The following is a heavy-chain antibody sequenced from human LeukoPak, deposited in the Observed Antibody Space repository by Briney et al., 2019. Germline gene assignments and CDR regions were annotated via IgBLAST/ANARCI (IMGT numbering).Heavy chain of an antibody. CDR2: IYPGDSDT. CDR3: ARRYYYDSSGYYYAGFDY. J-gene: IGHJ4*02. V-gene: IGHV5-51*01. CDR1: GSIFTSYW. D-gene: IGHD3-22*01. Sequence: GESLKISCKGSGSIFTSYWIGWVRQLPGKGLEWMGIIYPGDSDTRCSPSFQGQVTISADKSISTAYLQWSSLKASDTAMYYCARRYYYDSSGYYYAGFDYWGQGTLVTVSS.